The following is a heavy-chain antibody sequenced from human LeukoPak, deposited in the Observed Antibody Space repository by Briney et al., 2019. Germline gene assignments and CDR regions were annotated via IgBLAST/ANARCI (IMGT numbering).Heavy chain of an antibody. D-gene: IGHD3-16*01. CDR1: GFTFSTYA. CDR3: ARGTGWGNWFDP. Sequence: GGSLRLSCAASGFTFSTYAVHWVRQAPGKGLEWLYDGSNKYCADSVKGRFTISRDNSANTLYLQMNSLRAEDTAVYYCARGTGWGNWFDPWGQGTLVTVSS. V-gene: IGHV3-30*04. CDR2: YDGSNK. J-gene: IGHJ5*02.